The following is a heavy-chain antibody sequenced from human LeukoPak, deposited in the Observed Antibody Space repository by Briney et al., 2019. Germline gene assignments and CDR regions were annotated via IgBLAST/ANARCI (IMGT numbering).Heavy chain of an antibody. CDR3: ARHQGWLQWEY. CDR2: IFYSGST. D-gene: IGHD5-24*01. V-gene: IGHV4-59*08. Sequence: SETLSLTCTVSGVSISDYYWSWIRQPPGKGLEWIGYIFYSGSTTYNPSLKSRVTMSVDTSKNQFSLKLRSVTAADTAVYYCARHQGWLQWEYWGQGTLVTVSS. CDR1: GVSISDYY. J-gene: IGHJ4*02.